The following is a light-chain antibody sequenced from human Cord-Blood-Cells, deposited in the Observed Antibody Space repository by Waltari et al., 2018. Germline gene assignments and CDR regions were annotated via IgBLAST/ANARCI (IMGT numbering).Light chain of an antibody. V-gene: IGKV3-15*01. CDR2: GAS. Sequence: EIVMTQSPATLSVSPGERATLSCRASQSVSSNLAWYKQKPGQAPRLLIDGASARATGIPASFSGSGSGTEFTLTISSLHSEDFAVYYCQQYNNWPLTFGGGTKVEIK. CDR3: QQYNNWPLT. J-gene: IGKJ4*01. CDR1: QSVSSN.